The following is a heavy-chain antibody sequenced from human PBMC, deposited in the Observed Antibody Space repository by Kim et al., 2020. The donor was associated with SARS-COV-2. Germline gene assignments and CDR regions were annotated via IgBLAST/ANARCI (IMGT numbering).Heavy chain of an antibody. CDR3: ARHYRPDSSGAFDI. V-gene: IGHV5-10-1*01. Sequence: SPSFQGHVTISADKSISTAYLQWSSLKASDTAMYYCARHYRPDSSGAFDIWGQGTMVTVSS. D-gene: IGHD3-22*01. J-gene: IGHJ3*02.